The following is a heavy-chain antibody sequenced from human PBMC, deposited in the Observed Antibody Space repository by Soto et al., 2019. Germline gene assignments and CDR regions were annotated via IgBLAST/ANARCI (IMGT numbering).Heavy chain of an antibody. J-gene: IGHJ4*02. D-gene: IGHD3-22*01. V-gene: IGHV3-30*18. CDR1: GFTFSSYG. CDR3: AKDENYYDSSGDGPFDY. Sequence: GGSLRLSCAASGFTFSSYGMHWVRQAPGKGLEWVAVISYDGSNKYYADSVKGRFTISKDNSKNTLYLQMNSLRAEDTAVYYCAKDENYYDSSGDGPFDYWGQGTLVTVSS. CDR2: ISYDGSNK.